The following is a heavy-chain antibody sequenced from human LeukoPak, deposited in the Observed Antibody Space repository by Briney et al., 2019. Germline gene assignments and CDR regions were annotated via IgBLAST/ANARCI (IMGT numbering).Heavy chain of an antibody. D-gene: IGHD3-10*01. V-gene: IGHV3-30-3*01. CDR3: ARDFGSGSNMDV. CDR1: GFTFSSYA. Sequence: GGSLRLSCAASGFTFSSYAMHWVRQAPGKGLEWVAVISYDGSNKYYADSVKGRFTISRDNSKNTLYLQMNSLRAEDTAEYYCARDFGSGSNMDVWGKGTTVTVSS. J-gene: IGHJ6*03. CDR2: ISYDGSNK.